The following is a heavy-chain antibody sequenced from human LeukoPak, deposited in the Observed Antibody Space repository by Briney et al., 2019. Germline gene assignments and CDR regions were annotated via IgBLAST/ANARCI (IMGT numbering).Heavy chain of an antibody. V-gene: IGHV3-21*01. D-gene: IGHD3-22*01. CDR3: ARVADHYDSSGYCAWDS. J-gene: IGHJ4*02. CDR2: ISGSQTYI. CDR1: GFTFSTYS. Sequence: GGSLRLSCAASGFTFSTYSMTWVRQARGKGLEWVSSISGSQTYIFYADSVKGRFTISRDNAKSSLYLQMNSLRAEDTAVYYCARVADHYDSSGYCAWDSWGQGTLVTVSS.